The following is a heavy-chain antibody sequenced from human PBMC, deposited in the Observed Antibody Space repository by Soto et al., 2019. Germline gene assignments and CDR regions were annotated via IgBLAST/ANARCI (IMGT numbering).Heavy chain of an antibody. CDR2: IIPILGIA. V-gene: IGHV1-69*02. J-gene: IGHJ6*02. CDR1: GGTFSSYT. D-gene: IGHD3-3*01. CDR3: AADPAEDYDFWSGYYCMDV. Sequence: GASVKVSCKASGGTFSSYTISWVRQAPGQGLEWMGRIIPILGIANYAQKFQGRVTITADKSTSTAYMELSSLRSEDTAAYYCAADPAEDYDFWSGYYCMDVWGQGTTVPVSS.